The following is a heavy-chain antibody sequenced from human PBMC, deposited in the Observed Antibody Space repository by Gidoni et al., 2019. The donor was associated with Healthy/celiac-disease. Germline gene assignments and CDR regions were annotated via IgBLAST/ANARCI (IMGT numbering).Heavy chain of an antibody. Sequence: QLQLQESGPGLVKPSETLSLTCTVSGGSISSSSYYWGWIRQPPGKGLEWIGSIYYSGSTYYNPSLKSRVTISVDTSKNQFSLKLSSVTAADTAVYYCARHEKGPSGDYWGQGTLVTVSS. CDR2: IYYSGST. CDR1: GGSISSSSYY. V-gene: IGHV4-39*01. CDR3: ARHEKGPSGDY. J-gene: IGHJ4*02. D-gene: IGHD3-10*01.